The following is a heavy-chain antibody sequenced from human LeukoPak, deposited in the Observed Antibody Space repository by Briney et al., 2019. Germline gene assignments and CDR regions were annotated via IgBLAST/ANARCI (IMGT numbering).Heavy chain of an antibody. D-gene: IGHD6-19*01. Sequence: ASVKVSCKASGYTFTGYYMHWVRQAPGQGLEWMGWINPNSGGTNYAQKFQGRVTMTRDTSISTAYMELSRLRSDDTAVYYCARSGYSSGWTGNDFDYWGQGTLVTVSS. CDR2: INPNSGGT. V-gene: IGHV1-2*02. CDR3: ARSGYSSGWTGNDFDY. J-gene: IGHJ4*02. CDR1: GYTFTGYY.